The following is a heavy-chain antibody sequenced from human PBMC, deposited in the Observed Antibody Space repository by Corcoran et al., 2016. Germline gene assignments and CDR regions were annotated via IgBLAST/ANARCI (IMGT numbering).Heavy chain of an antibody. Sequence: EVQLVESGGGLVKPGGSLRLSCAASGFTFSNAWMSWVRQAPGKGLEWVGRIKSKTDGGTTDYAAHVKGRFTISRDDSKNTLYLQMNSLKTEYTAVYYCTTGSYYYDSSGSQSLFDYWGQGTLVTVSS. CDR1: GFTFSNAW. V-gene: IGHV3-15*01. CDR3: TTGSYYYDSSGSQSLFDY. J-gene: IGHJ4*02. D-gene: IGHD3-22*01. CDR2: IKSKTDGGTT.